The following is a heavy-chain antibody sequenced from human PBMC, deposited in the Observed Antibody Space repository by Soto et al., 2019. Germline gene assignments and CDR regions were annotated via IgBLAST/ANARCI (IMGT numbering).Heavy chain of an antibody. V-gene: IGHV4-34*01. D-gene: IGHD3-3*01. CDR3: ARNSRSWRLGYFDY. J-gene: IGHJ4*02. Sequence: SETLSLTCAVYGGSFSGYYWSWIRQPPGKGLEWIGEINHSGSTNYNPSLKSRVTISVDRSKNQFSLKLSSVTAADTAVYYCARNSRSWRLGYFDYWGQGTLVTVSA. CDR2: INHSGST. CDR1: GGSFSGYY.